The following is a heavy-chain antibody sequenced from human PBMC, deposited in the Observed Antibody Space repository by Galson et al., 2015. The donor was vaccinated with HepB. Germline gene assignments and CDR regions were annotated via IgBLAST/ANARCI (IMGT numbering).Heavy chain of an antibody. D-gene: IGHD3-10*01. J-gene: IGHJ6*02. Sequence: SLRLSCAASEFILSMYWMNWVRQAPGKGLEWVAHIQEDGSEKNYVDSVKGRFTISRDNAKNSLYRQMNSLRAADTAIYYCARVKRGEWYSFYYYGMDVGGQGTTVTVSS. V-gene: IGHV3-7*05. CDR3: ARVKRGEWYSFYYYGMDV. CDR2: IQEDGSEK. CDR1: EFILSMYW.